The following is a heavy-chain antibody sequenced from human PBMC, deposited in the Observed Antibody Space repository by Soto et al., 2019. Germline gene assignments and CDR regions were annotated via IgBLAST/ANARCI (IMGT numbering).Heavy chain of an antibody. D-gene: IGHD2-2*01. Sequence: QVQLVQSGAEVRKPGSSVTVSCETSGDTFNNYVINWVRQAPGQGPEWMGRIIPIVGKTIYARRFQGRVPXTXDXXTTTVYMDLSSLRIDDTAVYFCAREGTSTSTGMDYWGQGSLVTVSS. CDR3: AREGTSTSTGMDY. CDR1: GDTFNNYV. CDR2: IIPIVGKT. V-gene: IGHV1-69*04. J-gene: IGHJ4*02.